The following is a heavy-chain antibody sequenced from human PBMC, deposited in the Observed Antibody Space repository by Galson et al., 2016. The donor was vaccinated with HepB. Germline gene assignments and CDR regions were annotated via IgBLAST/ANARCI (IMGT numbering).Heavy chain of an antibody. CDR2: INPSSGST. CDR1: GYTFTSYY. CDR3: ARDVGRDYGSGTRAWFDP. J-gene: IGHJ5*02. V-gene: IGHV1-46*01. D-gene: IGHD3-10*01. Sequence: SVKVSCKASGYTFTSYYMHWVRQAPGQGLEWMGIINPSSGSTSYAQKFQGRVTMTRDTSTSTVYMELSSLRSEDTAVYYCARDVGRDYGSGTRAWFDPWGQGTLVTVSS.